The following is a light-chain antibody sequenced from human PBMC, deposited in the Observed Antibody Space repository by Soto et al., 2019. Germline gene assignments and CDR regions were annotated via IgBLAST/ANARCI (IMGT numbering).Light chain of an antibody. CDR2: GAS. CDR3: QQYGSSPKYT. CDR1: QSVSSSY. Sequence: IVLTQSPGTLSLSPGERATLSWRTSQSVSSSYLAWYQQKPGQAPRLLIYGASSRATGIPDRFSGSGSGTDFTLTISRLEPEDFAVYYCQQYGSSPKYTFGQGTKLEIK. V-gene: IGKV3-20*01. J-gene: IGKJ2*01.